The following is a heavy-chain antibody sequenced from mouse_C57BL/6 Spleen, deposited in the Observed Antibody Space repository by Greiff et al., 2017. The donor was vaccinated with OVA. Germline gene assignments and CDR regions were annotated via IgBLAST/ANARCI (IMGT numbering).Heavy chain of an antibody. CDR2: IDPSDSYT. CDR3: AREGRSYDY. J-gene: IGHJ2*01. D-gene: IGHD1-1*01. Sequence: QVQLQQPGAELVMPGASVKLSCKASGYTFTSYWMHWVKQRPGQGLEWIGEIDPSDSYTNYNQKFKGKSTLTVDKSSSTAYMQLSSLTSEDSAVYYCAREGRSYDYWGQGTTLTVSS. CDR1: GYTFTSYW. V-gene: IGHV1-69*01.